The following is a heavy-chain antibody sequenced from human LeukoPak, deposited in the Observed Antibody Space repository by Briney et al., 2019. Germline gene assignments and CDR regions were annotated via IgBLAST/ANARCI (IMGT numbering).Heavy chain of an antibody. V-gene: IGHV3-23*01. D-gene: IGHD6-19*01. J-gene: IGHJ4*02. Sequence: PGGSLRLSCAAPGFTFSTYAMSWVRQAPGKGLEWVSAISGSGANTCYADSVKGRFTVSRDNSKNTLYLQMNSLRAEDTAVYYCAKDRIAVPGTDRFEYFDYWGQGTLVTVSS. CDR2: ISGSGANT. CDR1: GFTFSTYA. CDR3: AKDRIAVPGTDRFEYFDY.